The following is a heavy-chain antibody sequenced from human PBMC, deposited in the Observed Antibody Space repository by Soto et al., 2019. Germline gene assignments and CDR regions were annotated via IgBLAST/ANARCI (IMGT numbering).Heavy chain of an antibody. V-gene: IGHV3-23*01. CDR3: ARDQLVYDYYYYGMDV. D-gene: IGHD6-6*01. CDR2: ISGSGGST. CDR1: GFTFSSYA. Sequence: GGSLRLSCAASGFTFSSYAMSWVRQAPGKGLEWVSAISGSGGSTYYADSVKGRFTISRDNSKNSLYLQMNSLRDEDTAVYYCARDQLVYDYYYYGMDVWGQGTTVTVSS. J-gene: IGHJ6*02.